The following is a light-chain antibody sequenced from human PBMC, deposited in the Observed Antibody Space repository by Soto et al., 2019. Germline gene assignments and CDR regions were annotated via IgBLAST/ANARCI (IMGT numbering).Light chain of an antibody. V-gene: IGKV3-20*01. CDR3: QQFDGSLWT. Sequence: EIVVTQSPGTLSLSPGERATLSCRASQSVNFYLAWYQQKPGQAPRLLISDASSRATDVPDRFSGSGSGTDFTLTISRLEPEDFAVYCCQQFDGSLWTFGPGTKVDIK. CDR2: DAS. CDR1: QSVNFY. J-gene: IGKJ1*01.